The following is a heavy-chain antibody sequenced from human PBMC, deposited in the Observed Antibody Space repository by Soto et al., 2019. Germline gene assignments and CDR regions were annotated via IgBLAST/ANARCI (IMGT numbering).Heavy chain of an antibody. CDR2: ISSGSNTI. Sequence: EVQLVESGGGLVQPGGSLRLSCAVSGFTFSSYSMNWVRQTPGKGLEWVSYISSGSNTIYYADSVKGRFTISRDNAKNSLYLQMNSLRDEDTAIYYCARVRDGYRGYFDSWGQGTLVTVSS. CDR3: ARVRDGYRGYFDS. V-gene: IGHV3-48*02. J-gene: IGHJ4*02. CDR1: GFTFSSYS. D-gene: IGHD5-18*01.